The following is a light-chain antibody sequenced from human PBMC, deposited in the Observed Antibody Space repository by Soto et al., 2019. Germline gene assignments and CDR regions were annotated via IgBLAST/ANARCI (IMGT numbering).Light chain of an antibody. Sequence: DIQMTQSPSTLSASVGDRVTITCRASQSVSNWLAWYQQKPGKTPKVLINDASSLQSGVPSRFSGSGSGTDFTLTISSLQPEDFATYYCQQSYSTPPLTFGGGTKVDIK. CDR3: QQSYSTPPLT. J-gene: IGKJ4*01. CDR1: QSVSNW. CDR2: DAS. V-gene: IGKV1-39*01.